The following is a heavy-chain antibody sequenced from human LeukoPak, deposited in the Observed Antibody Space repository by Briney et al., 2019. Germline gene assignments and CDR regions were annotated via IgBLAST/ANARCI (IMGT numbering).Heavy chain of an antibody. J-gene: IGHJ5*02. Sequence: SETLSLTCAVYGGSFSGYYWSWIRQPPGKGLEWIGEINHSGSTNYNPSLTSRATISVDTSKNQFSLKLSSVTAADTAVYYCARGQLVLLQPHNWFDPWGQGTLVTVSS. D-gene: IGHD6-13*01. CDR2: INHSGST. CDR1: GGSFSGYY. V-gene: IGHV4-34*01. CDR3: ARGQLVLLQPHNWFDP.